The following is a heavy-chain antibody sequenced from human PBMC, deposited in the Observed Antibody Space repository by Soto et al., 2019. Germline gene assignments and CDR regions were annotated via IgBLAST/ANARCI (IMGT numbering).Heavy chain of an antibody. D-gene: IGHD6-19*01. Sequence: EVQLLESGGGLVQPGRSLRLSCAASGFTFSRYAMNWVRQAPGKGLEWVSAMRGTGGSTYYADSVKGRFTISRDNSKNTRYLQMNSLRVEDTAVFYCAKAGFSSGWSPSYFDYWGQGTLVTVSS. CDR3: AKAGFSSGWSPSYFDY. V-gene: IGHV3-23*01. CDR2: MRGTGGST. J-gene: IGHJ4*02. CDR1: GFTFSRYA.